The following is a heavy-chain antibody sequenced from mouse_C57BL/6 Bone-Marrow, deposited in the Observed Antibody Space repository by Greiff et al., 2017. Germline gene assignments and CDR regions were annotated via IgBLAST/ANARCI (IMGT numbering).Heavy chain of an antibody. CDR1: GFNIKDDY. CDR3: TTWCYYDYAFFDY. D-gene: IGHD2-4*01. Sequence: VQLQQSGAELVRPGASVKLSCTASGFNIKDDYMHWVKQRPEQGLEWIGWIDPENGDTEYASKFQGKATITADTSSNTAYLQLSSLTSEDTAVYYCTTWCYYDYAFFDYWGQGTTLTVSS. CDR2: IDPENGDT. J-gene: IGHJ2*01. V-gene: IGHV14-4*01.